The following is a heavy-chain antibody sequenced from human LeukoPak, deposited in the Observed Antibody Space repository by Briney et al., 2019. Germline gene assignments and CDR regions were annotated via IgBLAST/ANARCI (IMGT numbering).Heavy chain of an antibody. Sequence: PSETLSLTCAVSGVSINNGGYSWSWIRQPPGKGLEWIGYVYDSETYHNPSLKSRVTISIDTSKNQFSLKLSSVTAADTAVYYCARVREGWYYFDYWGQGTMVTVSS. V-gene: IGHV4-30-4*07. J-gene: IGHJ4*02. CDR2: VYDSET. CDR3: ARVREGWYYFDY. D-gene: IGHD2-15*01. CDR1: GVSINNGGYS.